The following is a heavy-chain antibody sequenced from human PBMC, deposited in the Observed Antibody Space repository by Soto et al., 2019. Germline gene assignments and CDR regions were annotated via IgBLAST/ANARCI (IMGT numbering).Heavy chain of an antibody. CDR3: ARQGYSSGFQSLYYYYGMDV. V-gene: IGHV4-39*01. CDR2: IYYSGST. Sequence: PSETLSLTCNVSGVSITRGEYYWGWIRQPPGKGLEWIGSIYYSGSTYYNPSLKSRVTISVDTSKNQFSLKLSSVTAADTAVYYCARQGYSSGFQSLYYYYGMDVWGQGTTVTVSS. D-gene: IGHD6-19*01. J-gene: IGHJ6*02. CDR1: GVSITRGEYY.